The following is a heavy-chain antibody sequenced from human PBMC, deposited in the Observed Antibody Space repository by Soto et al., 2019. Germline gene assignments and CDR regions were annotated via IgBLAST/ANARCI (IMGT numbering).Heavy chain of an antibody. CDR3: ARVKTAIVVVAEWGAFDI. Sequence: SETLSLTCTVSGGSISSYYWSWIRQPPGKGLEWIGYIYYSGSTNYNPSLKSRVTISVDTSKNQFSLKLSSVTAADTAVYYCARVKTAIVVVAEWGAFDIWGQGTMVTVSS. J-gene: IGHJ3*02. CDR2: IYYSGST. V-gene: IGHV4-59*01. D-gene: IGHD2-15*01. CDR1: GGSISSYY.